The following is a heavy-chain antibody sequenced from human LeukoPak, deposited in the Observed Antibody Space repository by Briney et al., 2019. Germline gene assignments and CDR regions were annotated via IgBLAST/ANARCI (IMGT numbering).Heavy chain of an antibody. CDR2: IYSGGST. CDR3: ARVQGSYYAPYFDY. J-gene: IGHJ4*01. V-gene: IGHV3-53*01. CDR1: GFTVSSNY. D-gene: IGHD1-26*01. Sequence: GGSLRLSCAASGFTVSSNYMSWVRQAPGKGLEWVSVIYSGGSTYYADSVKGRFTISRDNSKNTLYLQMNSLRAEDTAVYYCARVQGSYYAPYFDYWGQEPWSPSPQ.